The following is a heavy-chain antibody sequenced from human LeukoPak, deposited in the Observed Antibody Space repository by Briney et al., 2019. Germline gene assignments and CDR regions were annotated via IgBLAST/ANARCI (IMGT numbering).Heavy chain of an antibody. J-gene: IGHJ2*01. CDR2: LGTSGSP. D-gene: IGHD5-18*01. CDR3: ARTRDTALNYFDV. CDR1: SGSIIRYH. Sequence: SETLSLTCSVSSGSIIRYHWSWIRQPAGKGLEWIGRLGTSGSPNYNPSLKSRVTMSVDTSKNQLSLKLSSVTGADTAVYYCARTRDTALNYFDVWGRGTLVTVSS. V-gene: IGHV4-4*07.